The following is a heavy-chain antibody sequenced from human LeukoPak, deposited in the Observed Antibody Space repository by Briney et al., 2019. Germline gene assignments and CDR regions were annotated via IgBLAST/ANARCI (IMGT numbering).Heavy chain of an antibody. D-gene: IGHD3-3*01. V-gene: IGHV3-64*01. J-gene: IGHJ4*02. Sequence: GGSLRLSCAASGFTFSSCAMHWVRQAPGKGLEYVSAISSNGGSTYYANSVKGRFTISRDNSKNTLYLQMGSLGPEDMAVYYCARGGRFLEWLVTDYWGQGTLVTVSS. CDR1: GFTFSSCA. CDR2: ISSNGGST. CDR3: ARGGRFLEWLVTDY.